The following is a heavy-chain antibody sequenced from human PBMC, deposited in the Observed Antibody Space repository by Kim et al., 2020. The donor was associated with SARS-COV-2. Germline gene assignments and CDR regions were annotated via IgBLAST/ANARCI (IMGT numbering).Heavy chain of an antibody. CDR1: GFTFSSYS. CDR2: ISSSSSTI. D-gene: IGHD6-6*01. Sequence: GGSLRLSCAASGFTFSSYSMNWVRQAPGKGLEWVSYISSSSSTIYYADSVKGRFTISRDNAKNSLYLQMNSLRDEDTAVYYCARVRASSSHWYFDLWGRGTLVTVSS. V-gene: IGHV3-48*02. J-gene: IGHJ2*01. CDR3: ARVRASSSHWYFDL.